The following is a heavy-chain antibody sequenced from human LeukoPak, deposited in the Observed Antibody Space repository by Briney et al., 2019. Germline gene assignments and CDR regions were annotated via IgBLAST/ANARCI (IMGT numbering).Heavy chain of an antibody. CDR1: GFTFNRNA. CDR2: IKSKSDGGTS. V-gene: IGHV3-15*01. CDR3: AGFSEAFDI. Sequence: PGGSLRLSCAASGFTFNRNAISWVRQASGKGLEWVGRIKSKSDGGTSDYAAPVKDRFTISRDDSENTLYLQMNSLKTEDTAKYFCAGFSEAFDIWGQGTMVTVSS. J-gene: IGHJ3*02.